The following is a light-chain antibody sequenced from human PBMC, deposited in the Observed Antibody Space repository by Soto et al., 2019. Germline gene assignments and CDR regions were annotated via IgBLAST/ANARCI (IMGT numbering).Light chain of an antibody. CDR2: GNN. Sequence: QSVLTQPPSVSGAPGQRVTISCTGSSSNIGAGYDVHWYQQVPRTVPRLLISGNNNRPSGVPDRFSGSQSGTSASLAITGLQAEDEADYYCQSYDNSLSGVLFGGGTKLTVL. CDR3: QSYDNSLSGVL. V-gene: IGLV1-40*01. CDR1: SSNIGAGYD. J-gene: IGLJ2*01.